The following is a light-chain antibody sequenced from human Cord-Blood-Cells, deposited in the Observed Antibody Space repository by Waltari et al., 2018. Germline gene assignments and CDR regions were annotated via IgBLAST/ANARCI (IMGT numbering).Light chain of an antibody. J-gene: IGLJ1*01. V-gene: IGLV2-14*01. CDR1: SSDVGGYNY. Sequence: QSALTQPASVSGSPGQSITISCTGTSSDVGGYNYVSWYQQHPGKAPKPMIYEVSNRPSGVSSRFAGSTSGNTASLTISGLQAEDEADYYCSSYTSSSTLVFGTGTKVTVL. CDR3: SSYTSSSTLV. CDR2: EVS.